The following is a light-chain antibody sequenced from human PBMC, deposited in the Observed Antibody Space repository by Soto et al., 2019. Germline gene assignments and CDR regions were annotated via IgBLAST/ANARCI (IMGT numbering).Light chain of an antibody. CDR3: QQYGSTPLT. J-gene: IGKJ4*01. Sequence: EIVLTQSPDTLSLSPGERATLSSRAIQRLSNTSLAWYQQKPGQAPRFLIFDASSRATGIPDRFSGSGSGTDFTLTISRLEPEDFAVYYCQQYGSTPLTFGGGTKVDIE. CDR2: DAS. V-gene: IGKV3-20*01. CDR1: QRLSNTS.